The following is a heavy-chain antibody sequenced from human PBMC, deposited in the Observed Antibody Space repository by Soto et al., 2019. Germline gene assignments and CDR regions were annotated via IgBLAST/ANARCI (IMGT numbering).Heavy chain of an antibody. CDR1: GYTFTSYG. CDR3: ARGPLGWYQLLGQYYYGMDV. CDR2: ISAYNGNT. Sequence: QVQLVQSGAEVKKPGASVKVSCKASGYTFTSYGISWVRQAPGQGLEWMGWISAYNGNTNYAQKLQGRVTMTTDTSTSTAYMELRSLRSDDTAVYYCARGPLGWYQLLGQYYYGMDVWGQGTTVTVSS. V-gene: IGHV1-18*01. D-gene: IGHD2-2*01. J-gene: IGHJ6*02.